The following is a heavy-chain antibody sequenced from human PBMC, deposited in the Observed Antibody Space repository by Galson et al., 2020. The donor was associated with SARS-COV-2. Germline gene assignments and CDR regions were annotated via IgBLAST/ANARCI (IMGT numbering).Heavy chain of an antibody. Sequence: ASVKVSCKASGYIFANYGINWVRQAPGQGLEWMAWISTHNGNTNYAQKFQDRLTTTTDTSTSTAYMELRSLRSDDTAVYYCARGGWLQEEAFDYWGQGTPVTVSS. D-gene: IGHD5-12*01. CDR1: GYIFANYG. J-gene: IGHJ4*02. CDR2: ISTHNGNT. CDR3: ARGGWLQEEAFDY. V-gene: IGHV1-18*04.